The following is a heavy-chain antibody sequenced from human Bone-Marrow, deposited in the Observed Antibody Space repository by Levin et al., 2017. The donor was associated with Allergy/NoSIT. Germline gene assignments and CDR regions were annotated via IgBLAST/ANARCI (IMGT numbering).Heavy chain of an antibody. CDR3: ARGHCSRTSCYVVGAYYNGMDV. CDR1: GFTFSNYA. J-gene: IGHJ6*02. Sequence: PGGSLRLSCVVSGFTFSNYAMTWVRQAPGKGLEWVSTFSGSGGSTYYADSVKGRFITSRDISKNTVFLQMNSLRAEDTDIYYCARGHCSRTSCYVVGAYYNGMDVWRQGTTVTVAS. CDR2: FSGSGGST. V-gene: IGHV3-23*01. D-gene: IGHD2-2*01.